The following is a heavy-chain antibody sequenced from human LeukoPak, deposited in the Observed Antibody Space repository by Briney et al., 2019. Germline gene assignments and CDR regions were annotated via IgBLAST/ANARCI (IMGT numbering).Heavy chain of an antibody. CDR3: ASKDTAMAYYFDY. V-gene: IGHV4-34*01. D-gene: IGHD5-18*01. J-gene: IGHJ4*02. CDR1: GGSFSGYY. Sequence: PSETLSLTCAVYGGSFSGYYWSWIRQPPGKGLEWIGEINHSGSTNYNPSLKSRVTISVDTSKNLFSLKLSSVTAADTAVYYCASKDTAMAYYFDYWGQGTLVTVSS. CDR2: INHSGST.